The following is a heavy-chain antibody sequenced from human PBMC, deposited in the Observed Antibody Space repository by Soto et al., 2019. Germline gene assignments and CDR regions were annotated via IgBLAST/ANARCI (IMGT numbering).Heavy chain of an antibody. CDR2: INHSGST. V-gene: IGHV4-34*01. CDR3: ARPPYMDV. CDR1: GSSFSGYY. J-gene: IGHJ6*03. Sequence: QVQLQQWGAGLLKPSETLSLTCAVYGSSFSGYYWCWIRQSPGKGLEWIGEINHSGSTNYNPSLKSRVTILIDAPKNQFSLKMSSVTAADTAVYYCARPPYMDVWGKGTTVIVSS.